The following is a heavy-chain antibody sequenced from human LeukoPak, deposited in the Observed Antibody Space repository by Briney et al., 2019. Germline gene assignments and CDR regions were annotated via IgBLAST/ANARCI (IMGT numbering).Heavy chain of an antibody. V-gene: IGHV3-11*04. Sequence: PGGSLRLSCAASGFTFSDYYMSWIRQAPGKGLEWVSYISSSGSTIYYADSVKGRFTISRDNAKNSLYLQMNSLRAEDTAVYYCARGAGFLEWLVDQNYFDYWGQGTLVTVSS. J-gene: IGHJ4*02. CDR3: ARGAGFLEWLVDQNYFDY. D-gene: IGHD3-3*01. CDR2: ISSSGSTI. CDR1: GFTFSDYY.